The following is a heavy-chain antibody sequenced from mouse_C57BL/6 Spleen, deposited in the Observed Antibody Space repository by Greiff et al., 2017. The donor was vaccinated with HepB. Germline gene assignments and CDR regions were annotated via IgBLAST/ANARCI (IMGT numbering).Heavy chain of an antibody. CDR1: GYSFTDYN. V-gene: IGHV1-39*01. D-gene: IGHD1-1*01. Sequence: EVQLQQSGPELVKPGASVKISCKASGYSFTDYNMNWVKQSNGKSLEWIGVINPNYGTTSYNQKFKGKATLTVDQSSSTAYMQLNSLTSEDSAVYYCARSNYYCSETYWYFDVWGTGTTVTVSS. J-gene: IGHJ1*03. CDR3: ARSNYYCSETYWYFDV. CDR2: INPNYGTT.